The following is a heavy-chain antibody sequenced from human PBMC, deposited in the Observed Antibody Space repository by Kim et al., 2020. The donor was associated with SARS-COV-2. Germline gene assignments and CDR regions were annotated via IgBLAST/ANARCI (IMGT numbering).Heavy chain of an antibody. CDR3: ANLDYGDKPGAFDY. CDR1: GGSIRNYY. J-gene: IGHJ4*02. Sequence: SETLSLTCSVSGGSIRNYYWSWIRQPPGKGLEWIGYIYSSGFTNYNPSLMSRVSMSVDTSKNEFSLNLNSVTAADTAIYYCANLDYGDKPGAFDYWGQGTLVTVSS. V-gene: IGHV4-59*13. D-gene: IGHD4-17*01. CDR2: IYSSGFT.